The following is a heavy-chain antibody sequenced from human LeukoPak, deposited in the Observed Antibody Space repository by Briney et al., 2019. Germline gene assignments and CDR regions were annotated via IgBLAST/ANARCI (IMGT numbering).Heavy chain of an antibody. J-gene: IGHJ4*02. D-gene: IGHD3-3*02. CDR3: ARFSTGPGY. CDR2: INHSGST. V-gene: IGHV4-34*01. Sequence: SETLSLTCAVYGGSFSGCYWSWIRQPPGKGLEWIGEINHSGSTNYNPSLKSRVTISVDTSKNQFSLKLSSVTAADTAVYYCARFSTGPGYWGQGTLVTVSS. CDR1: GGSFSGCY.